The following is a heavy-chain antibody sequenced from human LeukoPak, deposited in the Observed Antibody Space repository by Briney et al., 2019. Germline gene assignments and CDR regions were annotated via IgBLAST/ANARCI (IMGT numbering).Heavy chain of an antibody. CDR2: INLDGSWT. CDR3: ARDFPGTEDAFDV. Sequence: GGSLSPSCPVSGFTPSDYWMHWVRQAPGKGLVWVSHINLDGSWTGYADSVKGRFTFSKDDAKNTVYLQMNSLRAEDTAVYYCARDFPGTEDAFDVWGQGTMVTVSS. V-gene: IGHV3-74*01. J-gene: IGHJ3*01. CDR1: GFTPSDYW.